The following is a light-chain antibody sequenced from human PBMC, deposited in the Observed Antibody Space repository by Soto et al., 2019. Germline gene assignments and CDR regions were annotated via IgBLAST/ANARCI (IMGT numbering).Light chain of an antibody. CDR2: DVS. CDR1: QSVSSSL. V-gene: IGKV3-20*01. Sequence: EIVLTQSPGTLSLSPGEGATLSCRASQSVSSSLLAWFQQKPGQAPRLLIHDVSSRATGIPDRFSGSGSGTDFTLSISRLEPEYFAVYYCHHYCSSPLTFGQGTKLEIK. CDR3: HHYCSSPLT. J-gene: IGKJ2*01.